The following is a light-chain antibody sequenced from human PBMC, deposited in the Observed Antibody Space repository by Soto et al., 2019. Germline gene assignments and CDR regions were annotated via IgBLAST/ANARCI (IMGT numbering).Light chain of an antibody. Sequence: IVLTQYPDTMSLSPGERYTLSCLASQSVGSSYLAWYQQKPGQAPRLRIYDASKRATDIPDRFIGSGSGTDFTLTISSLEPEDFAVYYCHQRSNWPPFTFGGGTQVEIK. CDR3: HQRSNWPPFT. CDR2: DAS. CDR1: QSVGSSY. J-gene: IGKJ4*01. V-gene: IGKV3D-20*02.